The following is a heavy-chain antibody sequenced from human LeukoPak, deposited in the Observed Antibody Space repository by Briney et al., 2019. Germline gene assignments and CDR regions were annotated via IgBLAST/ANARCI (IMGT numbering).Heavy chain of an antibody. CDR3: AKETDIVPAATTDY. V-gene: IGHV3-23*01. J-gene: IGHJ4*02. CDR1: GFTFSSYA. Sequence: GGSLRLSCAASGFTFSSYAMSWVRQAPGKGLEWVSAISGSGGSTYYADSVKGRLTISRDNSKNTLYLQLNSLRAEDTAAYYCAKETDIVPAATTDYWGQGTLVTVSS. CDR2: ISGSGGST. D-gene: IGHD2-2*01.